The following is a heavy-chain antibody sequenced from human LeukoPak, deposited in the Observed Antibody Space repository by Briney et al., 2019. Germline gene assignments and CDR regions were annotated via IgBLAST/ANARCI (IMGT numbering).Heavy chain of an antibody. CDR3: ARANFYYDFWNGYIP. CDR1: GYTFTGYY. Sequence: ASVKVSCKASGYTFTGYYMHWVRQAPGQGLEWTGWINPNSGGTNYAQKFQGRVTMTRDTSISTAYMELSRLRSDDTAVYYCARANFYYDFWNGYIPWGQGTLVTVSS. CDR2: INPNSGGT. V-gene: IGHV1-2*02. J-gene: IGHJ5*02. D-gene: IGHD3-3*01.